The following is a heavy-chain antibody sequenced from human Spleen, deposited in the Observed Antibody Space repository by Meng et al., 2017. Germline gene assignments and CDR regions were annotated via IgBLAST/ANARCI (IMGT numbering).Heavy chain of an antibody. V-gene: IGHV3-74*01. Sequence: GESLKISCAASGFTFSSYWMHWVRQAPGKGLVWVSRINSDGSSTSYADSVKGRFTIPRDDAKSSLYLQMNSLRAEDTALYYCAKDSGPLLSSGLDYWGQGTLVTVSS. CDR2: INSDGSST. CDR1: GFTFSSYW. CDR3: AKDSGPLLSSGLDY. J-gene: IGHJ4*02. D-gene: IGHD6-19*01.